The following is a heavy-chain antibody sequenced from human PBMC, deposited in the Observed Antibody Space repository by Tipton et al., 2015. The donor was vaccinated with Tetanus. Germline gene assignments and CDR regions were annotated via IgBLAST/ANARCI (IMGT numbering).Heavy chain of an antibody. J-gene: IGHJ4*02. CDR1: GGSINSVNYY. CDR2: VFHSGST. CDR3: ARDVRGFSYDSNGFYSPSYYFDS. Sequence: GLVKPSETLSLTCTVSGGSINSVNYYWSWIRQPPGKGLEWIGYVFHSGSTKYNPSLKSRVTISVDTSKNQFSLKLRSVTAADTAVYYCARDVRGFSYDSNGFYSPSYYFDSWGQGTLVAVSS. V-gene: IGHV4-61*01. D-gene: IGHD3-22*01.